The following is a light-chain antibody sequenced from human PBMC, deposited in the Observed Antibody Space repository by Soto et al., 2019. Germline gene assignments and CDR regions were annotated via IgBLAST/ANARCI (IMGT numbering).Light chain of an antibody. CDR1: QSVNHW. Sequence: DIQMTQYPSTLSASVGERVTISCRASQSVNHWLAWYQRKPGKAPKPQIHDASTLESGIPSRFSGSGSGTEFTLTISSLQPDDFATYYCQQYNSYWTFGQGTKVDIK. V-gene: IGKV1-5*01. J-gene: IGKJ1*01. CDR3: QQYNSYWT. CDR2: DAS.